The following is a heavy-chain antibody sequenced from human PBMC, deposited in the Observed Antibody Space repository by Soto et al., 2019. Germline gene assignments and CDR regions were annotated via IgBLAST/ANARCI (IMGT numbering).Heavy chain of an antibody. J-gene: IGHJ6*02. CDR1: GYPLNNST. V-gene: IGHV1-18*01. CDR2: MSGRSGDT. Sequence: QDQLVQSGGEVKKPGASVRVSCKASGYPLNNSTSNWVRQAPGQGLEWLGRMSGRSGDTKYARKVRDRITMATDTSKRTAYMELRSLRSDDTAVYYCAREGGHGAGIHHWAMDVWGQGTTVTVSS. D-gene: IGHD1-1*01. CDR3: AREGGHGAGIHHWAMDV.